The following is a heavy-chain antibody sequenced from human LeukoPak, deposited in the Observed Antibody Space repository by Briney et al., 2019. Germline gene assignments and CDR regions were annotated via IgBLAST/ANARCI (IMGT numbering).Heavy chain of an antibody. CDR3: ARGRSYGDYDY. Sequence: ASVKVSCKASGYTFTSYGISWVRQAPGQGLEWMGWINPNSGDTNYAQRFQGRVTMTRDTSISTAYMELSRLRSDDTAVYYCARGRSYGDYDYWGQGTLVAVSS. V-gene: IGHV1-2*02. J-gene: IGHJ4*02. D-gene: IGHD4-17*01. CDR1: GYTFTSYG. CDR2: INPNSGDT.